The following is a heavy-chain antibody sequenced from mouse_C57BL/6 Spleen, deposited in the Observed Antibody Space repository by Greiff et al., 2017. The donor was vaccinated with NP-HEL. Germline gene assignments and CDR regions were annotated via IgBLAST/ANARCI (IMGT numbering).Heavy chain of an antibody. D-gene: IGHD3-2*02. CDR3: ETAQATLGFDY. CDR2: IYPGDGDT. Sequence: QVQLQQSGAELVKPGASVKISCKASGYAFSSYWMNWVKQRPGKGLEWIGQIYPGDGDTNYNGKFKGKATLTADKSSSTAYMQLSSLTSEDSAVYFCETAQATLGFDYWGQGTTLTVSS. J-gene: IGHJ2*01. V-gene: IGHV1-80*01. CDR1: GYAFSSYW.